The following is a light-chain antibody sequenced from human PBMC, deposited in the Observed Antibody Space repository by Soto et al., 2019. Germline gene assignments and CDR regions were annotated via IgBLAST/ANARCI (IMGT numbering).Light chain of an antibody. J-gene: IGLJ3*02. CDR1: SSDVGTYKY. CDR3: ISYTSSSTWV. Sequence: QSVLTQPASVSGSPGQSITISCLGTSSDVGTYKYVSWYQQHPGKAPKLIIYEVSHRPSGVSSRFSGSKSGNTASLAISGLQAEDEAEYYCISYTSSSTWVFGGGTKLTVL. V-gene: IGLV2-14*01. CDR2: EVS.